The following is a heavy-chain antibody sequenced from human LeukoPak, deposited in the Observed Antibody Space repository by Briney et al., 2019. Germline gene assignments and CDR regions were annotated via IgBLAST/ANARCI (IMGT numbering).Heavy chain of an antibody. J-gene: IGHJ4*02. D-gene: IGHD5-24*01. CDR2: IYHSGST. V-gene: IGHV4-39*07. CDR3: ARDLHGDGYNYSRFDY. CDR1: GGSISSSSYY. Sequence: SETLSLTCTVSGGSISSSSYYWGWIRQPPGKGLEWIGSIYHSGSTYYNPSLKSRVTISVDTSKNQFSLKLSSVTAADTAVYYCARDLHGDGYNYSRFDYWGQGTLVTVSS.